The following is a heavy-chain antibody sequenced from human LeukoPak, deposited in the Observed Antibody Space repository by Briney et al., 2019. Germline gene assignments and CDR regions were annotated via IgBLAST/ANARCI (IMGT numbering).Heavy chain of an antibody. V-gene: IGHV3-72*01. D-gene: IGHD6-6*01. J-gene: IGHJ4*02. CDR2: SRNKANSYTT. Sequence: PGGSLRRSCAASGFTFSDHYMDWVRQAPGKGLEWVGRSRNKANSYTTEYAASVKGRFTISRDDSKNSLYLQMNSLKTEDTAVYYCARAQKEAPFDYWGQGTLVTVSS. CDR1: GFTFSDHY. CDR3: ARAQKEAPFDY.